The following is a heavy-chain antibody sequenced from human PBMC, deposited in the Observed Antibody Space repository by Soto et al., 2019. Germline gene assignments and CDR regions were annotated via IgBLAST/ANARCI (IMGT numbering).Heavy chain of an antibody. CDR2: ISGRGETT. D-gene: IGHD2-2*01. Sequence: EVQLLESGGGLVQPGGSLRLSCAASGFTFSNYVMSWVRLAPGKGLEWVSAISGRGETTHNAESVKGRFTISRDNSKNTVYLQMNGLRAEDTAVYYCAKVAYCRRTICYNVAAYWGQGTLVTVSP. CDR1: GFTFSNYV. CDR3: AKVAYCRRTICYNVAAY. J-gene: IGHJ4*02. V-gene: IGHV3-23*01.